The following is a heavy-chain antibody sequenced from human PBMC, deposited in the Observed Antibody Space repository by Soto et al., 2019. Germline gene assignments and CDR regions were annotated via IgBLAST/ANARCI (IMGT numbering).Heavy chain of an antibody. CDR1: GFTFSSYA. J-gene: IGHJ4*02. V-gene: IGHV3-23*01. D-gene: IGHD3-16*01. CDR2: ISGSGGST. CDR3: XKGRGRWLQVNSPGIDY. Sequence: GGSLRLSCSASGFTFSSYAMSWVRQAPGKGLEWVSAISGSGGSTYYADSVKGRFTISRDNSKNTLYLQMHSLRAEDTAVYYCXKGRGRWLQVNSPGIDYWGQGTLVTVSS.